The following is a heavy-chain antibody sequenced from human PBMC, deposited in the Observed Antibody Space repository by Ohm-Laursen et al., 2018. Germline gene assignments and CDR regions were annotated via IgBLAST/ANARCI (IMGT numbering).Heavy chain of an antibody. V-gene: IGHV3-48*03. CDR1: GFTFRSYE. CDR2: ISSSGSDI. CDR3: VRDRRGGSIELRA. Sequence: SLRLSCTASGFTFRSYEMNWVRQVPGKGLEWVSYISSSGSDIYYVDSVKGRFIISRDNAKNSLYLQMNSLRAEDTAVYYCVRDRRGGSIELRAGGQGALVTVSS. D-gene: IGHD6-6*01. J-gene: IGHJ4*02.